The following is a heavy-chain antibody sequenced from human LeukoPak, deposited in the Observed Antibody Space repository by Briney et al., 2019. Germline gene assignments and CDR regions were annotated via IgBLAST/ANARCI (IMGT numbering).Heavy chain of an antibody. D-gene: IGHD2-2*01. Sequence: GRSLRLSCAASGFTFDDYAMHWVRQAPGKGLEWVSGISWNSGSIGYADSVKGRFTISRDNAKNSLYLQMNSLRAEDTALYYCAKDIIPVVVVPELVSLGMDVWGQGTTVTVSS. CDR1: GFTFDDYA. CDR2: ISWNSGSI. J-gene: IGHJ6*02. V-gene: IGHV3-9*01. CDR3: AKDIIPVVVVPELVSLGMDV.